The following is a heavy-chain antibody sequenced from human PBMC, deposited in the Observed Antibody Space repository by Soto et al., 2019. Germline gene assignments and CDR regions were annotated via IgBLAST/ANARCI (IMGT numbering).Heavy chain of an antibody. J-gene: IGHJ4*02. V-gene: IGHV4-39*01. Sequence: KTSETLSLTCNVSGVSISDTSYYWGWIRQPPGKGLEWIGTIYFNGNTFYNPSPKSRLTISVDTSKNQISLRLTSVTAADTAVYYCARQGSYWGQGTLVTVSS. CDR3: ARQGSY. CDR2: IYFNGNT. CDR1: GVSISDTSYY.